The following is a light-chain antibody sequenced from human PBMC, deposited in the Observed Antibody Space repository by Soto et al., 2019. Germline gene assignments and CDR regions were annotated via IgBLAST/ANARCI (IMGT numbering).Light chain of an antibody. V-gene: IGKV1-39*01. Sequence: DIPMTQSPSSLSASVGDRVTIACRASQSISIYLNWYQQKPGKAPMLLIHTASILQSGVPSRFAGRGSGTDFTLTISGLQPEDFASYYCQQSYRTPTFGGGTKVEI. CDR1: QSISIY. CDR3: QQSYRTPT. CDR2: TAS. J-gene: IGKJ4*01.